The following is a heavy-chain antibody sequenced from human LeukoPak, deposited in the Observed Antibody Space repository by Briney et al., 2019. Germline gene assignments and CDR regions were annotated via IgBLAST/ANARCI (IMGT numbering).Heavy chain of an antibody. V-gene: IGHV4-34*01. CDR1: GWSFSGYY. CDR3: ARGEGQLWSYYFDY. Sequence: PSETLSLTCAVYGWSFSGYYWSWIRQPPGKGLEWVGEINHSGSTNYNPSLKSRVTISVDTSNNQFSLKLSSVTAADTAVYYCARGEGQLWSYYFDYWGQGTLVTVSS. CDR2: INHSGST. J-gene: IGHJ4*02. D-gene: IGHD5-18*01.